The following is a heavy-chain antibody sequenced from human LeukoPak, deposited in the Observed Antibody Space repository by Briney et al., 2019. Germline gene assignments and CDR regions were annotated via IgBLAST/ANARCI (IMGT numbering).Heavy chain of an antibody. Sequence: ASVKVSCKASGYTFTGYYMYWVRQAPGQGLEWMGWINPNSGGTNYAQKFQGRVTMTRDTSISTAYMELSRLRSDDTAVYYCARALKGYCSSTSCLRGLDYWGQGTLVTVSS. CDR2: INPNSGGT. CDR3: ARALKGYCSSTSCLRGLDY. J-gene: IGHJ4*02. D-gene: IGHD2-2*01. V-gene: IGHV1-2*02. CDR1: GYTFTGYY.